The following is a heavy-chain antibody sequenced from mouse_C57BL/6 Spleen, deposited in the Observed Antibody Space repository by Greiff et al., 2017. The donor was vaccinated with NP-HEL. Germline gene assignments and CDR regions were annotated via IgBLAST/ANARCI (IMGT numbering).Heavy chain of an antibody. CDR3: ARDQIPYYYGSSYFDY. CDR2: ISDGGSYT. Sequence: DVQLVESGGGLVKPGGSLKLSCAASGFTFSSYAMSWVRQTPEKRLEWVATISDGGSYTYYPDNVKGRFTISRDNAKNNLYLQMSHLKSEDTAMYYCARDQIPYYYGSSYFDYWGQGTTLTVSS. V-gene: IGHV5-4*01. D-gene: IGHD1-1*01. CDR1: GFTFSSYA. J-gene: IGHJ2*01.